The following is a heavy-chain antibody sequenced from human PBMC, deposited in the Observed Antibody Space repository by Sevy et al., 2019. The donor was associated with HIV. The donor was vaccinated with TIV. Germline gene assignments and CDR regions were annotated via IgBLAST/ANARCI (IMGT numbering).Heavy chain of an antibody. J-gene: IGHJ4*02. CDR3: AREGYDSSGYSMYYFDY. Sequence: ASVKVSCKASGGTFSSYAISWVRQAPGQGLEWMGGIIPIFGTANYAQKFQGRVTITADDSTSTAYMELSSLRSEATAVYYCAREGYDSSGYSMYYFDYWGQGTLVTVSS. D-gene: IGHD3-22*01. CDR2: IIPIFGTA. CDR1: GGTFSSYA. V-gene: IGHV1-69*13.